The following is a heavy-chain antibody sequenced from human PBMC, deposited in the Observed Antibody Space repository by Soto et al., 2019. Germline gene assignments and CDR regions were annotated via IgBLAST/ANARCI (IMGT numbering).Heavy chain of an antibody. J-gene: IGHJ5*02. CDR3: AKVSRPLKGRYYTGDRSYWFDP. Sequence: GGSLRLSCAASGFTFSSYAMSWVRQAPGKGLEWVSAISGSGGSTYYADSVKGRFTISRDNSKNTLYLQMNSLRAEDTAVYYCAKVSRPLKGRYYTGDRSYWFDPWGQGTLVTVSS. D-gene: IGHD3-3*01. V-gene: IGHV3-23*01. CDR2: ISGSGGST. CDR1: GFTFSSYA.